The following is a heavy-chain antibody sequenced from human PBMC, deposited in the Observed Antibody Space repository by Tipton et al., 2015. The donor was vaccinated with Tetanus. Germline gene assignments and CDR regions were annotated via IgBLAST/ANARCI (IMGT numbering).Heavy chain of an antibody. CDR2: IFYSGST. Sequence: TLSLTCTVSGGSISSSNYYWGWIRQPPGKGLEWIGTIFYSGSTYSNPSLKSRVTMSVDTSKNQFSLSLRSVTAADRAVFYCAGLYYYDSASYPLYWGQGTLVTVSS. D-gene: IGHD3-10*01. J-gene: IGHJ4*02. CDR1: GGSISSSNYY. V-gene: IGHV4-39*01. CDR3: AGLYYYDSASYPLY.